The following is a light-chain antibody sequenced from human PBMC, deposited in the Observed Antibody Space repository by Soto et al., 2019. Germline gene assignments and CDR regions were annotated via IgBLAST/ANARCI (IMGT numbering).Light chain of an antibody. CDR1: LSVSVY. J-gene: IGKJ4*02. V-gene: IGKV3-15*01. Sequence: CRTSLSVSVYLDWYQQKPGQVPRLLIYGASTRASGIAARFSCTGTRPQYTLTSSSLLSEDLAFYYRQHYAHRPGTCRGGTKVDIK. CDR3: QHYAHRPGT. CDR2: GAS.